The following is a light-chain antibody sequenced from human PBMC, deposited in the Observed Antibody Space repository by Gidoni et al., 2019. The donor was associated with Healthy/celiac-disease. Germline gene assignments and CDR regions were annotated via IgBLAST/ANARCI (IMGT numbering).Light chain of an antibody. V-gene: IGKV1-39*01. J-gene: IGKJ1*01. CDR3: QQCYSNPT. CDR2: TAS. CDR1: QSISSY. Sequence: DIQLTQSPSSLSASVGDRVTITCRASQSISSYLNWYQHKPGKAPKLLIYTASSLQSGVPSRFSGSGSGTDFTLTISSLQPEDFATYYCQQCYSNPTFGQGTKVEIK.